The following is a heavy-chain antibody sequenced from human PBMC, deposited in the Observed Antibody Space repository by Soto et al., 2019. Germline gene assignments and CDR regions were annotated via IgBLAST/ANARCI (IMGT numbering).Heavy chain of an antibody. J-gene: IGHJ5*02. V-gene: IGHV4-34*01. CDR3: ARGYRDWFDP. CDR1: GGSFSGYY. CDR2: INHRGST. Sequence: QVQLQQWGAGLLKPSETLSLTCAVYGGSFSGYYWSWIRQPPGKGLEWIGEINHRGSTNYNPSLKSRVTISVDTSKNQFSLKLSSVTAADTAVYYCARGYRDWFDPWGQGTLVTVSS.